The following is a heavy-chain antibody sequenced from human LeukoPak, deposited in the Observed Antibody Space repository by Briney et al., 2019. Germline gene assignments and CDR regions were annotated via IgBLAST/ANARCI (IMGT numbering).Heavy chain of an antibody. CDR2: IYYSGST. CDR1: GGSISSSSYY. Sequence: SETLSLTCTVSGGSISSSSYYWGWIRQPPGKGLEWIGSIYYSGSTYYNPSLKSRVTISVDTSKNQFSLKLSSVTAADTAVYYCAKLVWPGDYWGQGTLVTVSS. V-gene: IGHV4-39*07. J-gene: IGHJ4*02. CDR3: AKLVWPGDY. D-gene: IGHD2-21*01.